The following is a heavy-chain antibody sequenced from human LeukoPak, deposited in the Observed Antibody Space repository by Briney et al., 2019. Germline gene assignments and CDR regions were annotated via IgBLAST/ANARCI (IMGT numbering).Heavy chain of an antibody. V-gene: IGHV4-4*02. CDR2: IYHSGST. D-gene: IGHD3-10*01. CDR3: ASWPSRFGEVATFDY. CDR1: GGSISSSNW. Sequence: PSETLSLTCAVSGGSISSSNWWSWVRQPPGKGLEWIGEIYHSGSTNYNPSLKSRVTISVDKSKNQFSLKLSSVTAADTAVYYCASWPSRFGEVATFDYWGQGTLVTVSS. J-gene: IGHJ4*02.